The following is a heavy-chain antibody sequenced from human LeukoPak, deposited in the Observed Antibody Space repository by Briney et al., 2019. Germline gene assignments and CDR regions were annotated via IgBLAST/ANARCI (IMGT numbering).Heavy chain of an antibody. CDR3: AVSYGIAVASYYFDY. V-gene: IGHV1-69*05. J-gene: IGHJ4*02. CDR1: GGTFSSYA. Sequence: ASVKVSCKAYGGTFSSYAISWVRQAPGQGLEWMGRIIPIFGTANYAQKFQGRVTITTDESTSTAYMELSSLRSEDTAVYYCAVSYGIAVASYYFDYCGQGTLVTVSS. D-gene: IGHD6-19*01. CDR2: IIPIFGTA.